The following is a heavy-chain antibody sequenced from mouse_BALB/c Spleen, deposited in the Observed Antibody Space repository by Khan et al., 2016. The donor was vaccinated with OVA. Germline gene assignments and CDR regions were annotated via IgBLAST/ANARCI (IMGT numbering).Heavy chain of an antibody. V-gene: IGHV2-3*01. CDR3: DKSYNSHSYAMDY. D-gene: IGHD2-10*01. Sequence: QVQLKESGPGLVAPSQSLSITCTVSGFSLTTYGVTWVRQPPGKGLEWLGVIWGDGNTDYHSALISRLSSSKDNYESQVFLKLNSLQTAANTPSSCDKSYNSHSYAMDYWGQGTSVTVSS. J-gene: IGHJ4*01. CDR1: GFSLTTYG. CDR2: IWGDGNT.